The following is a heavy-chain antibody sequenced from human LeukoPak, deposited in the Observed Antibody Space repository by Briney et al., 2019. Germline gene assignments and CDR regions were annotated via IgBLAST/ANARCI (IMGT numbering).Heavy chain of an antibody. Sequence: SVKVSCKASGGTFSGYAISWVRQAPGQGLEWMGGIIPIFGTANYAQKFQGRVTITADESTSTAYMELSSLRSEDTAVYYCARRTIFGVANQETFDYWGQGTLVTVSS. CDR1: GGTFSGYA. CDR2: IIPIFGTA. D-gene: IGHD3-3*01. J-gene: IGHJ4*02. CDR3: ARRTIFGVANQETFDY. V-gene: IGHV1-69*13.